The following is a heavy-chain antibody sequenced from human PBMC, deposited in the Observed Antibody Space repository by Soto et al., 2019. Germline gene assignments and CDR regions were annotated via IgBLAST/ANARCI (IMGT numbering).Heavy chain of an antibody. CDR1: GFTFSSYA. CDR2: ISGSGGST. CDR3: AKDRPSIVVVVAANDFDY. J-gene: IGHJ4*02. D-gene: IGHD2-15*01. Sequence: GGSLRLSCAASGFTFSSYAMSWVRQAPGKGLEWVSAISGSGGSTYYADSVKGRFTISRDNSKNTLYLQMNSLRAEDTAVYYWAKDRPSIVVVVAANDFDYWGQGTLVTVSS. V-gene: IGHV3-23*01.